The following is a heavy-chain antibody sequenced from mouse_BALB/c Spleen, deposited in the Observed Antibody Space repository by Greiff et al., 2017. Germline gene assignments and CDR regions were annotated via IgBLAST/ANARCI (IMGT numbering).Heavy chain of an antibody. CDR2: ISSGGGST. D-gene: IGHD2-14*01. CDR1: GFAFSSYD. CDR3: ARHGNYRYYYYAMDY. V-gene: IGHV5-12-1*01. Sequence: EVMLVESGGGLVKPGGSLKLSCAASGFAFSSYDMSWVRQTPEKRLEWVAYISSGGGSTYYPDTVQGRITISSDNDKNTLYLKMSSLKSEDTSMYYGARHGNYRYYYYAMDYWGQGTSVTVSS. J-gene: IGHJ4*01.